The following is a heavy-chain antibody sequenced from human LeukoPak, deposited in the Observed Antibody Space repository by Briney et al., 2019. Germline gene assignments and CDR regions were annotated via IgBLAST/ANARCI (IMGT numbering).Heavy chain of an antibody. CDR2: IKSKTDGGTT. Sequence: GGALRLSCAASGFTFSNAWMSWVRQAPGKGLEWVGRIKSKTDGGTTDYAAPVKGRFIISRDDLKNTLYLQMNSLKTEDTAVYYCTIVNWRKFDYWGQGTLVTVSS. J-gene: IGHJ4*02. CDR3: TIVNWRKFDY. V-gene: IGHV3-15*01. D-gene: IGHD1-20*01. CDR1: GFTFSNAW.